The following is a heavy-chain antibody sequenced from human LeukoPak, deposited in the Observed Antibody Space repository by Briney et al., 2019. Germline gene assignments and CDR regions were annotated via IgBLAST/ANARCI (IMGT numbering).Heavy chain of an antibody. CDR1: GFTFSSYG. D-gene: IGHD5-18*01. J-gene: IGHJ4*02. CDR2: ISYDGSNK. Sequence: GGSLRLSCAASGFTFSSYGMHWVRQAPGKGLEWVAVISYDGSNKYYADSVKGRFTISRDNSKNTLYLQMNSLRAEGTAVYYCARGFHSYGYEPPDYWGQGTLVTVSS. CDR3: ARGFHSYGYEPPDY. V-gene: IGHV3-30*05.